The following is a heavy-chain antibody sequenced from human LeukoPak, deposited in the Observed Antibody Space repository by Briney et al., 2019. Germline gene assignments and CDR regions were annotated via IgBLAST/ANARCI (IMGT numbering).Heavy chain of an antibody. D-gene: IGHD3-10*01. CDR3: AKGGVRESFDY. Sequence: GGSLRLSCAASGFTFSSYAMSWVRQAPGKGLEWVSGISGTGYSTYYADSVKGRFTISRDNSKNTLYLQMNSLRAEDTAVYYCAKGGVRESFDYWGQGTLVTVSS. V-gene: IGHV3-23*01. CDR1: GFTFSSYA. J-gene: IGHJ4*02. CDR2: ISGTGYST.